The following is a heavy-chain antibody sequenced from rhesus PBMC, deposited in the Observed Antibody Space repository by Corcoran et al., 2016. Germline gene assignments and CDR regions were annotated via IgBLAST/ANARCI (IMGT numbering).Heavy chain of an antibody. CDR1: GASINNYW. Sequence: QVQLQESGPGLVRPSETLSLTCAVSGASINNYWWDWIRQPPGKGLEWIGEIYANSGSTYTAPSLKSRVTIAKDASNNQFSLKVNSMTAADTAIYYCARSHDYSGNWNRFDVWGPGVLVTVSP. CDR2: IYANSGST. CDR3: ARSHDYSGNWNRFDV. D-gene: IGHD6-25*01. V-gene: IGHV4-80*01. J-gene: IGHJ5-1*01.